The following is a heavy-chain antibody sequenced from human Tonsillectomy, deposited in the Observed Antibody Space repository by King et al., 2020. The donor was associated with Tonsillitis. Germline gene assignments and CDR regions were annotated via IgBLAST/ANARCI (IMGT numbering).Heavy chain of an antibody. D-gene: IGHD6-13*01. CDR1: GFTFSDAW. V-gene: IGHV3-15*01. CDR3: TTLRKYSHNWYWGY. Sequence: VQLVESGGGLVKPGGSLRLSCAASGFTFSDAWMSWVRQAPGKGLEWVGRIKSKTDGGTTDYTAPAKGRFTISRDDSKDTLYLQMNSLKTEDTAIYFCTTLRKYSHNWYWGYWGQGILVTVSA. CDR2: IKSKTDGGTT. J-gene: IGHJ4*02.